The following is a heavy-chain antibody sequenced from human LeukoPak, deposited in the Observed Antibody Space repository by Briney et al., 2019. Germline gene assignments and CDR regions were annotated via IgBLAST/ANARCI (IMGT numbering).Heavy chain of an antibody. CDR1: GYSFTSYW. V-gene: IGHV5-51*01. J-gene: IGHJ4*02. CDR2: IYRGDSDI. Sequence: ESLKISCKGSGYSFTSYWIGWVRQMPGKGLEWMGIIYRGDSDIRYSPSFQGQVTFAADKSISTAYLQWSSLKASDTAMYYCASGSTWYDGADYWGQGTLVTVSS. D-gene: IGHD2-15*01. CDR3: ASGSTWYDGADY.